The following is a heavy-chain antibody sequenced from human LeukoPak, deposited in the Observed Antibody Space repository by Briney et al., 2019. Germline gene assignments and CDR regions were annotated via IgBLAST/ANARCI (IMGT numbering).Heavy chain of an antibody. D-gene: IGHD6-6*01. V-gene: IGHV1-69*13. J-gene: IGHJ4*02. CDR2: IIPIFGTA. Sequence: SVKVSCKASGYTFTGYYMHWVRQAPGQGLEWMGGIIPIFGTANYAQKFQGRVTITADESTSTAYMELSSLRSEDTAVYYCARAYSSSQLDYWGQGTLVTVSS. CDR3: ARAYSSSQLDY. CDR1: GYTFTGYY.